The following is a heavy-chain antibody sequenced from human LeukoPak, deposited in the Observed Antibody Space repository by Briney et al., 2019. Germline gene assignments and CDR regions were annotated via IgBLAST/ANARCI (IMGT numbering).Heavy chain of an antibody. Sequence: GASVKVSCKASGYTFSSYGISWVRQAPGQGLEWMGWISAYNGNTNYAQKFQGRVTMTTDTSTYTAYMELRSLGSDDTAVYYCARAGGVDTAMDANFDYWGQGTLVTVSS. CDR3: ARAGGVDTAMDANFDY. CDR2: ISAYNGNT. CDR1: GYTFSSYG. J-gene: IGHJ4*02. D-gene: IGHD5-18*01. V-gene: IGHV1-18*01.